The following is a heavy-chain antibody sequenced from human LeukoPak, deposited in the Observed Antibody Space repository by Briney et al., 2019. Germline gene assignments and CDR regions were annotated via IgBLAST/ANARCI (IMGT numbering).Heavy chain of an antibody. D-gene: IGHD2-2*01. CDR3: AKDVNTNVEYYCDY. CDR1: GFTFDDYA. J-gene: IGHJ4*02. Sequence: GRSLRLSCAASGFTFDDYAMHWVRQTPGKGLEWVSGISWNSGSLYYADSVKGRFTISRDNPKNFLYLQMNSLRAEDMALYYCAKDVNTNVEYYCDYWGQGTLVTVSS. V-gene: IGHV3-9*03. CDR2: ISWNSGSL.